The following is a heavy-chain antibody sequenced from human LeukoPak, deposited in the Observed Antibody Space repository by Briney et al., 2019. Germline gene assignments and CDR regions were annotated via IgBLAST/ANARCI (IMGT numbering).Heavy chain of an antibody. V-gene: IGHV1-2*04. J-gene: IGHJ4*02. Sequence: ASVKVSCKASGYTFTGYYMHWVRQAPGQGLEWMGWINPNSGGTNYAQKFQGWVTTTRDTSISTAYMELSRLRSDDTAVYYCARAARDRYSSSWFDWGQGTLVTVSS. CDR1: GYTFTGYY. D-gene: IGHD6-13*01. CDR3: ARAARDRYSSSWFD. CDR2: INPNSGGT.